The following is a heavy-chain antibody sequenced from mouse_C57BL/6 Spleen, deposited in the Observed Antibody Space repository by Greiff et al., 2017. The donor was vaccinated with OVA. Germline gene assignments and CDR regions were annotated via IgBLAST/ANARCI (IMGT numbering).Heavy chain of an antibody. D-gene: IGHD2-13*01. J-gene: IGHJ2*01. V-gene: IGHV1-15*01. CDR1: GYTFTDYE. CDR3: TRWGLLTGKNYFDY. Sequence: VQLQQSGAELVRPGASVTLSCKASGYTFTDYEMHWVKQTPVHGLEWIGAIDPETGGTAYNQKFKGKAILTADKSSSTAYMELRSLTSEDSAVYYCTRWGLLTGKNYFDYWGQGTTLTVSS. CDR2: IDPETGGT.